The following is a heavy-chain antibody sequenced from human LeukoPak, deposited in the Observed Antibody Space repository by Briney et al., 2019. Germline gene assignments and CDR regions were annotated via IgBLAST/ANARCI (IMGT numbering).Heavy chain of an antibody. Sequence: QPGGSLRLSCAASGFTFSSYAMNWVRQAPGKGLEWVAVISYDGNNKYYADSVKGRFTISRDNSKNTLYLQMNSLRAEDTAVYYCARDLMATTRMDVWGQGTTVTVSS. CDR1: GFTFSSYA. V-gene: IGHV3-30-3*01. D-gene: IGHD5-24*01. J-gene: IGHJ6*02. CDR2: ISYDGNNK. CDR3: ARDLMATTRMDV.